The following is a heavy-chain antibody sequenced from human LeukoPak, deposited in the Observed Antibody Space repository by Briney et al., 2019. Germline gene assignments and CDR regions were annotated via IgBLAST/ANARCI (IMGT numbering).Heavy chain of an antibody. Sequence: GGSLRLSCAASGFTFSSYAMSWVRQAPGKGLEWVSGISGSGATTYYADSVKGRFTISRVNSKNTLYLQMNSLRVEDTAAYYCAKDTYAGIGLLLDSWGQGTLVTVSS. CDR3: AKDTYAGIGLLLDS. D-gene: IGHD2-2*01. V-gene: IGHV3-23*01. J-gene: IGHJ4*02. CDR2: ISGSGATT. CDR1: GFTFSSYA.